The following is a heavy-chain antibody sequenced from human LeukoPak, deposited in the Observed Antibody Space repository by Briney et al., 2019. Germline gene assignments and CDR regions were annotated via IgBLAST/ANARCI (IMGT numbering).Heavy chain of an antibody. CDR1: GGSISSYY. D-gene: IGHD6-13*01. V-gene: IGHV4-59*01. CDR3: ASHIAAAGTGIDY. CDR2: IFYTGST. J-gene: IGHJ4*02. Sequence: ASETLSLTCTVSGGSISSYYWSWIRQPPGKGLEWIGYIFYTGSTNYNPSLKSRVTISVLTSKNRFSLKLSSVTAADTAVYYCASHIAAAGTGIDYWGQGTLVTVSS.